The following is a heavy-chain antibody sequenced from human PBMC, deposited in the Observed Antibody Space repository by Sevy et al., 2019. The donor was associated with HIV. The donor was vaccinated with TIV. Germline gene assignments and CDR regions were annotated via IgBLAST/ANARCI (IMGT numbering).Heavy chain of an antibody. J-gene: IGHJ4*02. CDR1: GFTSSSYV. CDR2: LSDSGVST. D-gene: IGHD3-9*01. Sequence: SCAASGFTSSSYVMSWVRQPPGRGLEWVSTLSDSGVSTYYADSVKGRFTISRDNSKNILYLQMNSLRAEDTAVYYCARDRATSATGTLFDYWGQGTLVTVSS. V-gene: IGHV3-23*01. CDR3: ARDRATSATGTLFDY.